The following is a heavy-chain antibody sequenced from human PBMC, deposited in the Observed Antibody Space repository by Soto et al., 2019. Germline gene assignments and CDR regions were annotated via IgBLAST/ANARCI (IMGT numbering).Heavy chain of an antibody. CDR3: ARDHRYCSGSNCRPYYYYYGLDV. J-gene: IGHJ6*02. V-gene: IGHV3-21*01. D-gene: IGHD2-2*01. Sequence: PGGSLRLSCAASGFTFSSYSMNWVRQAPGRGLEWVAAISGTSDYIYYADSVKGRFTISRDNAKTSLYTQMNSLRAEDTAVYYCARDHRYCSGSNCRPYYYYYGLDVWGQGTTVTVSS. CDR1: GFTFSSYS. CDR2: ISGTSDYI.